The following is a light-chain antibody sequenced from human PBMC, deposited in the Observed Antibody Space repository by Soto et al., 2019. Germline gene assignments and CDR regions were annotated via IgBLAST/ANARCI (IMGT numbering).Light chain of an antibody. V-gene: IGKV3-15*01. CDR1: QSVSNN. Sequence: EIVMTQSPATLSVSPGERATLSCRASQSVSNNYLAWYQQKPGQAPRLLVYGIFSRATGVPARFSGSGSGTEFTLTISSLQSEDSAVYYCQQHNKWPLTFGGGTKVDIK. J-gene: IGKJ4*01. CDR2: GIF. CDR3: QQHNKWPLT.